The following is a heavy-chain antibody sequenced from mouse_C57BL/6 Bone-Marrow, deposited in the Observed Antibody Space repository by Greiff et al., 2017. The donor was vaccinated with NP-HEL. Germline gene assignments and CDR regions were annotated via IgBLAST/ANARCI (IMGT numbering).Heavy chain of an antibody. CDR1: GYTFTDYN. J-gene: IGHJ2*01. Sequence: SGPELVKPGASVKMSCKASGYTFTDYNMHWVKQSHGKSLEWIGYINPNNGGTSYNQKFKGKATLTVNKSSSTAYMELRSLTSEDSAVYYCARTTGTGRYYFDYWGQGTTLTVSS. D-gene: IGHD4-1*02. V-gene: IGHV1-22*01. CDR2: INPNNGGT. CDR3: ARTTGTGRYYFDY.